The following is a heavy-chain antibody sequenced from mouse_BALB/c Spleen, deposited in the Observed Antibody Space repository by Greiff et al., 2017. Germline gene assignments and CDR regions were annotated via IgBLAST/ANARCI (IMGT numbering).Heavy chain of an antibody. CDR3: ARMDGYDGYYFDY. D-gene: IGHD2-2*01. J-gene: IGHJ2*01. V-gene: IGHV5-17*02. CDR1: GFTFSSFG. CDR2: ISSGSSTI. Sequence: EVMLVESGGGLVQPGGSRKLSCAASGFTFSSFGMHWVRQAPEKGLEWVAYISSGSSTIYYADTVKGRFTISRDNPKNTLFLQMTSLRSEDTAMYYCARMDGYDGYYFDYWGQGTTLTVSS.